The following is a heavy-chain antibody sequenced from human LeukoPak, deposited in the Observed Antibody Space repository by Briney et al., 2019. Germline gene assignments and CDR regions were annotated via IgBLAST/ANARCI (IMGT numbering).Heavy chain of an antibody. V-gene: IGHV6-1*01. CDR3: ARGYYDNSGHYFFDF. CDR1: GDSVSTNSAA. D-gene: IGHD3-22*01. Sequence: SQTLSLTCAISGDSVSTNSAAWNWIRQSPSRGLEWLGRTGYKSKWFNDYAVFVKSRITIKPDTSKNQFSLQLNSVTPEDTAVYYCARGYYDNSGHYFFDFWGQGTLVPVSS. CDR2: TGYKSKWFN. J-gene: IGHJ4*02.